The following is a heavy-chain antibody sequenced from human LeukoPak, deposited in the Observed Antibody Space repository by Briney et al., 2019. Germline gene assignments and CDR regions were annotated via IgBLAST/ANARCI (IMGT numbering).Heavy chain of an antibody. Sequence: GGSLRLSCAASGFTFSSYAMHWVRQAPGKGLEWEAVISYDGSNKYYADSVKGRFTISRDNSKNTLYLQMNSLRAEDTAVYYCARPETYYDILTGYYLPGIDYWGQRTLVTVSS. CDR2: ISYDGSNK. CDR1: GFTFSSYA. CDR3: ARPETYYDILTGYYLPGIDY. D-gene: IGHD3-9*01. J-gene: IGHJ4*02. V-gene: IGHV3-30*04.